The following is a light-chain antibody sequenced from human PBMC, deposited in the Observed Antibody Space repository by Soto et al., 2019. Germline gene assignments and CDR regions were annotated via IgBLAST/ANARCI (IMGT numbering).Light chain of an antibody. CDR3: CSCTSTSVPWA. CDR1: SSDVGGYNY. CDR2: DVT. J-gene: IGLJ3*02. Sequence: QSALTQPRSVSGSPGQSVTISCTGTSSDVGGYNYVSWYQQHPGKAPKLMMYDVTKRPSGVPDRFSASKFGNTASLTISGLQAEDEADYYCCSCTSTSVPWAFGGGTTLTVL. V-gene: IGLV2-11*01.